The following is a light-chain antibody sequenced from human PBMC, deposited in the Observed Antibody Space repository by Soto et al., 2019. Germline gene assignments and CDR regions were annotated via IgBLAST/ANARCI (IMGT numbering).Light chain of an antibody. J-gene: IGLJ1*01. CDR3: CSFAGSFYV. CDR2: EVS. CDR1: SRDVDAYDF. V-gene: IGLV2-11*01. Sequence: QAVVTQPRSVSGSPGQSVAISCTGTSRDVDAYDFVSWYQHHPGKAPKLIISEVSKRPSGVSHRFSGSKSGNTASLTISGLQAEDEAHYFCCSFAGSFYVFGTGTKLTVL.